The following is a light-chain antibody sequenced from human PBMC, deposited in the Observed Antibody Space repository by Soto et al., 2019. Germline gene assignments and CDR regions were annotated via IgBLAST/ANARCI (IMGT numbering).Light chain of an antibody. CDR1: QSVSSAY. V-gene: IGKV3-11*01. J-gene: IGKJ1*01. CDR2: DAS. Sequence: EIVLTQSPGTLSLSPGERATLSCRASQSVSSAYSAWHQQKPGQATRLLIYDASNRATGIPARFSGSGSGTDFTLTISSLEPEDFAVYYCQQRSNWWTFGQGTKVDIK. CDR3: QQRSNWWT.